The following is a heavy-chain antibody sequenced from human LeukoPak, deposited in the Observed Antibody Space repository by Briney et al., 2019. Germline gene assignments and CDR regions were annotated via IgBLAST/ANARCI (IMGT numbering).Heavy chain of an antibody. CDR2: INHSGST. J-gene: IGHJ5*02. CDR1: GGSIGIYY. V-gene: IGHV4-34*01. CDR3: ARGSLAAAGIWFDP. D-gene: IGHD6-13*01. Sequence: PSETLSLTCTVSGGSIGIYYWSWIRQPPGKGLEWIGEINHSGSTNYNPSLKSRVTISVDTSKNQFSLKLSSVTAADTAVYYCARGSLAAAGIWFDPWGQGTLVTVSS.